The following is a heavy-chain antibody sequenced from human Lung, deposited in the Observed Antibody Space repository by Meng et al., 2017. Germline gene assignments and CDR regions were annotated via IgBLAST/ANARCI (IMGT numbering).Heavy chain of an antibody. CDR3: ARGPTTMAHDFDY. CDR2: INHSGST. D-gene: IGHD4-11*01. V-gene: IGHV4-34*01. CDR1: GGSLNDYY. J-gene: IGHJ4*02. Sequence: QGHLQQAGPGLVKPSETLSLTWVVSGGSLNDYYWSWIRQPPGKGLEWIGEINHSGSTNYNPSLESRATISVDTSQNNLSLKLSSVTAADSAVYYCARGPTTMAHDFDYWGQGTLVTVSS.